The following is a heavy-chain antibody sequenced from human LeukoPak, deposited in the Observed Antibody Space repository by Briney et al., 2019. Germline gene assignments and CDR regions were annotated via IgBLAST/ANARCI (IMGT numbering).Heavy chain of an antibody. CDR2: SYHSGST. CDR1: GYSISSGYY. V-gene: IGHV4-38-2*02. D-gene: IGHD1-26*01. J-gene: IGHJ4*02. Sequence: PSETLSLTCTVSGYSISSGYYWGWIRPPPGKGREWIGMSYHSGSTYYNPSLKSRVTISVDTSKNQFSLKLSSVTAADTAVYYCARDRGKGATRFDYWGQGTLVTVSS. CDR3: ARDRGKGATRFDY.